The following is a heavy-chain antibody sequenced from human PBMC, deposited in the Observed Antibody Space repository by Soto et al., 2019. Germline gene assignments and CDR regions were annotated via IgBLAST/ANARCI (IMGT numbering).Heavy chain of an antibody. D-gene: IGHD6-19*01. J-gene: IGHJ6*02. V-gene: IGHV3-72*01. Sequence: EVQLVESGGGLVQPGGSLRLSCAASGLIFSDYHMDWVRQAPGKGLEWVGRIRRKANSYTTEYAASVKGRFTISRDDSKNPLDFQMNSLKNEDKGVYYFAMLGGWSRGSNDMDVWGQGTTVTVSS. CDR2: IRRKANSYTT. CDR3: AMLGGWSRGSNDMDV. CDR1: GLIFSDYH.